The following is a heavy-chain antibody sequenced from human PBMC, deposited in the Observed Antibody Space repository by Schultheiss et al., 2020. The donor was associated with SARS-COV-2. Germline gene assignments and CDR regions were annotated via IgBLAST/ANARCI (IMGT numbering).Heavy chain of an antibody. CDR3: ARVGRGTAPLYYGMDV. CDR2: IYSGGST. Sequence: GGSLRLSCAASGFTVSSNYMSWVRQAPGKGLEWVAVIYSGGSTYYADSVKGRFTISRDNSKNTLYLQMNSLRAEDTAVYYCARVGRGTAPLYYGMDVWGQGTTVTVSS. CDR1: GFTVSSNY. D-gene: IGHD1-26*01. J-gene: IGHJ6*02. V-gene: IGHV3-66*02.